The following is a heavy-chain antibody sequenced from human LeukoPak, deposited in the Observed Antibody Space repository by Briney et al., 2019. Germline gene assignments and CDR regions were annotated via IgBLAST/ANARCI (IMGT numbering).Heavy chain of an antibody. CDR1: GFTFSNYA. J-gene: IGHJ4*02. V-gene: IGHV3-30-3*01. CDR2: ISYDGSNK. CDR3: ARDFSSSMVTLPFDY. D-gene: IGHD5-18*01. Sequence: GGSLRLSCAASGFTFSNYAIHWVRQAPGKGLEWVAVISYDGSNKYYADSVKGRFTISRDNSKNTLYLQMNSLRAEDTAVYYCARDFSSSMVTLPFDYWGQGTLVTVSS.